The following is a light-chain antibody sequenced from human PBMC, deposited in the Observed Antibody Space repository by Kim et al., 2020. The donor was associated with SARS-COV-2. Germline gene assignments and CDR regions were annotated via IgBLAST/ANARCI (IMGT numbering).Light chain of an antibody. V-gene: IGLV1-47*02. Sequence: GQRVTISCSGSSSNIGSNYVYWYQQLPGTAPKLLIYSNNQRPSGVPDRFSGSKSGTSASLAISGLRSEDEADYYCAAWDDSLSGYVFGIGTKVTVL. J-gene: IGLJ1*01. CDR2: SNN. CDR1: SSNIGSNY. CDR3: AAWDDSLSGYV.